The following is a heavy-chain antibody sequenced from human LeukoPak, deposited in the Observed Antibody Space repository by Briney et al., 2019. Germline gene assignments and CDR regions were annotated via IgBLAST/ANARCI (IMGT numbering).Heavy chain of an antibody. Sequence: PSETLSLTCTVSGGSISSYYWSWIRQPPGKGLEWIGYIYYSGSTNYNPSLKSRVTISVDTSKHQSSLKLSSVTAADTAVYYCARLGGSYFDYWGQGTLVTVSS. CDR1: GGSISSYY. CDR3: ARLGGSYFDY. J-gene: IGHJ4*02. CDR2: IYYSGST. D-gene: IGHD1-26*01. V-gene: IGHV4-59*08.